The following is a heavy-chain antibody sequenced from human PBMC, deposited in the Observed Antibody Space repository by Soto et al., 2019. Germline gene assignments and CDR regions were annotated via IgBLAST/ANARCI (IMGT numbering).Heavy chain of an antibody. Sequence: QVQLVQSGAEVKKPGASVKVSCKASGYTFTSYYMHWVRQAPGQGLEWMGIINPSGGSTSSAQKCQGRVTMTRATSTSTVYMELSSLRSEDTAVYYCARDAAVPGTVYYFDYWGQGTLVTVSS. CDR2: INPSGGST. CDR3: ARDAAVPGTVYYFDY. CDR1: GYTFTSYY. D-gene: IGHD6-19*01. V-gene: IGHV1-46*01. J-gene: IGHJ4*02.